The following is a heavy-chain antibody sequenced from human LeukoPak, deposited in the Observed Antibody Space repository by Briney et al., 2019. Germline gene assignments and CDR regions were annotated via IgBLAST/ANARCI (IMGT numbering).Heavy chain of an antibody. CDR1: GGSFSGYY. CDR3: AGTTYYYDSSGYENKNFDY. Sequence: SETLSLTCAVYGGSFSGYYWSWIRQPAGKGLEWIGRIYTSGSTNYNPSLKSRVTMSVDTSKNQFSLKLSSVTAADTAVYYCAGTTYYYDSSGYENKNFDYWGQGTLVTVSS. V-gene: IGHV4-59*10. CDR2: IYTSGST. J-gene: IGHJ4*02. D-gene: IGHD3-22*01.